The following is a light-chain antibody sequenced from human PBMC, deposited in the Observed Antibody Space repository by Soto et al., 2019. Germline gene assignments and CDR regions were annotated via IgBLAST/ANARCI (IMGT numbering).Light chain of an antibody. J-gene: IGLJ1*01. CDR1: SSDVGSYNL. V-gene: IGLV2-23*02. Sequence: QSVLTQPASVSGSLGRSITISCTGTSSDVGSYNLVSWYQQHPGKAPKLIIYEVTKRPSGVFNRFSGSKSGNTASLIISGLQAEDEADYYCCSYAGFNTPYVFGTGTKVTVL. CDR3: CSYAGFNTPYV. CDR2: EVT.